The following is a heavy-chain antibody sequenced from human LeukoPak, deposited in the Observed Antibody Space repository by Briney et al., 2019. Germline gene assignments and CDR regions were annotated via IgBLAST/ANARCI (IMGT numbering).Heavy chain of an antibody. CDR3: AREGATTRPLDY. Sequence: SETLSLTCSVSGDSISSYYWTWMRQPAGKGLEWIGRIYTSGSTNYSPSLKSRVTMSVDTSKNQFFLNLTSVTAADTAVYYCAREGATTRPLDYWGQGTLVTVS. CDR2: IYTSGST. CDR1: GDSISSYY. V-gene: IGHV4-4*07. J-gene: IGHJ4*02. D-gene: IGHD4-17*01.